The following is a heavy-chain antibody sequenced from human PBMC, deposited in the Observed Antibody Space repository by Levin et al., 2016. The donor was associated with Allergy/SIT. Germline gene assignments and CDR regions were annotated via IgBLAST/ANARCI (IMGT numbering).Heavy chain of an antibody. Sequence: WIRQPPGKGLEWIGYIYYSGNTYYNPSLRGRITISVDTSKNQFSLKLTSVTAADTAVYYCARSPYYYDQSKFDPWGQGTLVTVSS. CDR2: IYYSGNT. D-gene: IGHD3-22*01. V-gene: IGHV4-31*02. J-gene: IGHJ5*02. CDR3: ARSPYYYDQSKFDP.